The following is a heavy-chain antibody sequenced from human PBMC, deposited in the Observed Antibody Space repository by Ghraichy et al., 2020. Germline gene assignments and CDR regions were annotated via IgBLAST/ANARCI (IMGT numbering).Heavy chain of an antibody. CDR2: INAGNGNT. CDR1: GYTFTRYP. J-gene: IGHJ4*02. D-gene: IGHD1-1*01. Sequence: ASVKVSCKASGYTFTRYPMHWVRQAPGQRLEWMGWINAGNGNTKYSQNFQGRVTITRDTSATTAYMELSSLRSEDTAVYYCARDQAYLDAGDCWGQGTLVTVSS. V-gene: IGHV1-3*01. CDR3: ARDQAYLDAGDC.